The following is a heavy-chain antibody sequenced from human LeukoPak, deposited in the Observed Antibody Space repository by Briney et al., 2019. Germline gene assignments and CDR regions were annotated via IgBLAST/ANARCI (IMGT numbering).Heavy chain of an antibody. CDR2: IYYSGST. D-gene: IGHD6-19*01. J-gene: IGHJ4*02. CDR3: ARVGAVAGAQFDY. V-gene: IGHV4-39*07. Sequence: PSETLSLTCTVSGDSISSSNYYWGWIRQPPGKGLEWIASIYYSGSTYYNPSLKSRVTISVDTSKNQFSLKLSSVTAADTAVYYCARVGAVAGAQFDYWGQGTLVTVSS. CDR1: GDSISSSNYY.